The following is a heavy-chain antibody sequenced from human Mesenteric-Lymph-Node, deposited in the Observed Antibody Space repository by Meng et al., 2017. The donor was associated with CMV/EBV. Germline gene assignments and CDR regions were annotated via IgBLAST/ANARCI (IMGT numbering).Heavy chain of an antibody. V-gene: IGHV3-21*01. CDR2: ISSSSSYI. D-gene: IGHD2-2*01. CDR3: ARDGGIVVVPAGYAFDI. J-gene: IGHJ3*02. Sequence: FTCSSYSMNWVRQAPGKGLEWVSSISSSSSYIYYADSVKGRFTISRDNAKNSLYLQMNSLRAEDTAVYYCARDGGIVVVPAGYAFDIWGQGTMVTVSS. CDR1: FTCSSYS.